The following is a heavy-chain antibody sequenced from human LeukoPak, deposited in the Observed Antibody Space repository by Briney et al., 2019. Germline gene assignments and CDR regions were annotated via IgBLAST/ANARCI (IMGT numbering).Heavy chain of an antibody. CDR2: IHTSGTM. D-gene: IGHD3-10*01. CDR3: ARAYGSGSLDAFDI. J-gene: IGHJ3*02. V-gene: IGHV4-61*09. CDR1: GGSVSTGSYY. Sequence: SETLSLTCTVSGGSVSTGSYYWSWIRQPAGRGLEWIGHIHTSGTMNYNASLKSRVRISVEASKNQFSLRLSSVTAADTAVYYCARAYGSGSLDAFDIWGQGTMVTVSS.